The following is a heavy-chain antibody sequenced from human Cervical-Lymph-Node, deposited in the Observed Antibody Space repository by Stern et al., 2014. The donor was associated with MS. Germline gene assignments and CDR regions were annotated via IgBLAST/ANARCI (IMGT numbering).Heavy chain of an antibody. D-gene: IGHD6-19*01. CDR3: ARDGATGYSSGRPDY. CDR1: GFTFSSHW. V-gene: IGHV3-74*01. Sequence: EVQLVESGGGLVQPGGSLRLSCAASGFTFSSHWMHWVRQAPGQGLVWVSRINSDASITTYADSVKGRFTISRDNAKNTLYLQMNSLRAEDTAVYYCARDGATGYSSGRPDYWGQGTLVTVSS. J-gene: IGHJ4*02. CDR2: INSDASIT.